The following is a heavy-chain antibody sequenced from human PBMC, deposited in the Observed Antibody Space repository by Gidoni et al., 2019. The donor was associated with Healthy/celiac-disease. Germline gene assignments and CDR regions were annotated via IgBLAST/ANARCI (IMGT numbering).Heavy chain of an antibody. D-gene: IGHD3-3*01. CDR2: IYYSGST. J-gene: IGHJ6*02. CDR1: GGPISSYY. Sequence: QVQLQESGPGLVKPSETLSLTCTVSGGPISSYYWSWIRQPPGKGLEWIGYIYYSGSTNYNPSLKSRVTISVDTSKNQFSLKLSSVTAADTAVYYCARFGNYDFWSGYYTGLDVWGQGTTVTVSS. V-gene: IGHV4-59*01. CDR3: ARFGNYDFWSGYYTGLDV.